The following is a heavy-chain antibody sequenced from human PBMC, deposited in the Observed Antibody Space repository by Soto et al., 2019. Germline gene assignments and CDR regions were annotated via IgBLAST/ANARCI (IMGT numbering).Heavy chain of an antibody. CDR3: VHSDVLQYYYYYGMDV. CDR2: IYWDDDK. J-gene: IGHJ6*02. Sequence: QITLKESGPTLVKPTQTLTLTCTFSGFSLSTSGVGVGWIRQPPGKALEWLALIYWDDDKRYSPSLKSRLTITKDTSKNQVVLTMTNMDPVDTATYYCVHSDVLQYYYYYGMDVWGQGTTVTVSS. D-gene: IGHD2-15*01. V-gene: IGHV2-5*02. CDR1: GFSLSTSGVG.